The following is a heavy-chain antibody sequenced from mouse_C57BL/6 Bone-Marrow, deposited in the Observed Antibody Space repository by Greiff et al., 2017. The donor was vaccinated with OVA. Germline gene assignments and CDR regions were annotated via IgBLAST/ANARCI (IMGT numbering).Heavy chain of an antibody. Sequence: VQLQQSGAELVRPGASVTLSCKASGYTFTDYEMHWVKQTPVHGLEWIGAIDPETGGTAYNQKFKGKAILTADKSSSTAYMELRSLTSEDSAVYYGTREGYYGSSYVRFAYWGQGTLVTVSA. CDR3: TREGYYGSSYVRFAY. D-gene: IGHD1-1*01. CDR2: IDPETGGT. CDR1: GYTFTDYE. J-gene: IGHJ3*01. V-gene: IGHV1-15*01.